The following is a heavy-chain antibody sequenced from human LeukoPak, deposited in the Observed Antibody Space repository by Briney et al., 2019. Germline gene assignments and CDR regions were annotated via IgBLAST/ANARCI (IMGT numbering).Heavy chain of an antibody. V-gene: IGHV4-4*02. CDR1: GGSISSSNW. Sequence: SETLSLTCAVSGGSISSSNWWSWVRQPPGKGLEWIGESYHSGSTNYNPSLKSRVTISVDKSKNQFSLKMSSVTAADTAVYYCARESSRSDYGDYGVGDLDYWGQGTLVTVSS. J-gene: IGHJ4*02. CDR3: ARESSRSDYGDYGVGDLDY. D-gene: IGHD4-17*01. CDR2: SYHSGST.